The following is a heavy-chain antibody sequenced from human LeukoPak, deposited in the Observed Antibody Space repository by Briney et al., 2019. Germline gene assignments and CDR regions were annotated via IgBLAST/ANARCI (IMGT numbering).Heavy chain of an antibody. D-gene: IGHD1-26*01. CDR1: GFTFDDYA. CDR3: AKKSGSAFDY. V-gene: IGHV3-9*03. J-gene: IGHJ4*02. CDR2: ISWNSGSI. Sequence: GGSLRLSCAASGFTFDDYAMHWVRQAPGKGLEWVSGISWNSGSIGYADSVKGRFTISRDNAKNSLYLQMNSLRAEDMAVYYCAKKSGSAFDYWGQGTLVTVSS.